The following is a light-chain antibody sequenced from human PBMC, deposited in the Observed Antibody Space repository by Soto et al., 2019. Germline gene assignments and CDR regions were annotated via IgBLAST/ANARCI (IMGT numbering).Light chain of an antibody. V-gene: IGKV1-5*03. CDR1: QTISSW. Sequence: DIQMTQSPSALSASVGGRVTIACRASQTISSWLAWYQQKPGEAPRLLIYQASSLETEVPSRFSGSGSGTEFTLTISSLQPGDFATYYCQQYNSYSLTFGQGTKVDI. J-gene: IGKJ1*01. CDR2: QAS. CDR3: QQYNSYSLT.